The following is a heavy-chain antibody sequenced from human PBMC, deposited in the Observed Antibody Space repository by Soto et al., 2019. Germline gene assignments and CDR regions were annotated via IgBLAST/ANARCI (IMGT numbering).Heavy chain of an antibody. CDR3: ARSITFDWLFFDN. CDR2: IYHSGST. CDR1: GGSISRSNW. J-gene: IGHJ4*02. V-gene: IGHV4-4*02. Sequence: PSETLSLTCAVSGGSISRSNWWSWVRQPPGKGLEWIGEIYHSGSTNYHPSLKSRVTISVDKSKNQCSLKLTSLTAAYTAVYYCARSITFDWLFFDNWGQGTLVTVSS. D-gene: IGHD3-9*01.